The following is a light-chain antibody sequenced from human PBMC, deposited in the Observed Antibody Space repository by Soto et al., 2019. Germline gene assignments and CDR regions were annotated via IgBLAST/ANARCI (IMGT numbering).Light chain of an antibody. Sequence: QSVLTQPPSVSGAPGQRVTISCTGSSSNTGAGYDVHWYQQLPGTAPKLLIYGNSNRPSGVPDRFSGSKSGTSASLAITGLQAEDEADYYCQSYDSSLSVHVVFGGGTKVTVL. CDR2: GNS. J-gene: IGLJ2*01. V-gene: IGLV1-40*01. CDR3: QSYDSSLSVHVV. CDR1: SSNTGAGYD.